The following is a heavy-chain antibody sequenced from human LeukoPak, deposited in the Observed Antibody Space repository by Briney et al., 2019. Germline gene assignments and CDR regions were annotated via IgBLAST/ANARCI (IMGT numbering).Heavy chain of an antibody. J-gene: IGHJ4*02. CDR1: GFTFSSYW. Sequence: GGSLRLSCAASGFTFSSYWMSWVRQAPGKGLEWVANIKQDGSEKYYVDSVKGRFTISRDNAKNSLYLQMNSLRAEDTAVYYCARNYYDSSGSYLRDYWGQGTLVTVSS. V-gene: IGHV3-7*01. CDR3: ARNYYDSSGSYLRDY. D-gene: IGHD3-22*01. CDR2: IKQDGSEK.